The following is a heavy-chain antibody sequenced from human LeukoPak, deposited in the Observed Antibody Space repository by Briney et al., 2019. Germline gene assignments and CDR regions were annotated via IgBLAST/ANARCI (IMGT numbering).Heavy chain of an antibody. CDR2: INPNSGGT. CDR3: ARGPYDSSGYRFDY. D-gene: IGHD3-22*01. Sequence: GASVKVSCKASGYTFTGYYMHWVRQAPGQGLEWMGWINPNSGGTNYAQKFQGRVTMTRDTSISTAYMELSRLRSDDTAVYYCARGPYDSSGYRFDYWGQGTLVTVSS. CDR1: GYTFTGYY. J-gene: IGHJ4*02. V-gene: IGHV1-2*02.